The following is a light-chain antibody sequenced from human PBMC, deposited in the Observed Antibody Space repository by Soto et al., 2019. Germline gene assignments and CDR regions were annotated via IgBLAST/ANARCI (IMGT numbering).Light chain of an antibody. CDR1: QSISPW. V-gene: IGKV1-5*03. J-gene: IGKJ4*01. CDR3: QQYNTFPPP. CDR2: KAS. Sequence: DIQMTQSPSTLSASVGDSVTITCRASQSISPWLAWYQQKPGKAPTLLIYKASSLEGGVPSRFSGSGYGTDFNFFICILQPYYFASYYRQQYNTFPPPFCGETKADIK.